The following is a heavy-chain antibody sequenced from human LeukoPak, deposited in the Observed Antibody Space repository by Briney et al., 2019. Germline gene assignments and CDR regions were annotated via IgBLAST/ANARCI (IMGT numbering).Heavy chain of an antibody. J-gene: IGHJ6*02. CDR1: GFTFSSYA. CDR3: AKVGPYYYDSSGPPNGMDV. CDR2: ISGSGGST. Sequence: QTGGSLRLSCAASGFTFSSYAMSWVRQAPGKGLEWVSAISGSGGSTYYADSVKGRFTISRDNSKNTLYLQMNSLRAEDTAVYYCAKVGPYYYDSSGPPNGMDVWGQGTTVTVSS. V-gene: IGHV3-23*01. D-gene: IGHD3-22*01.